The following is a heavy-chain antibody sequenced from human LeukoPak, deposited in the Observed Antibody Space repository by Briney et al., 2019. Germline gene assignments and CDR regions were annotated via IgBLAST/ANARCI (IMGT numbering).Heavy chain of an antibody. J-gene: IGHJ4*02. CDR2: IWYDGSNK. CDR1: GFTFSSYG. Sequence: GGSLRLSCAASGFTFSSYGMHWVRQAPGKGLEWVAVIWYDGSNKYYADSVKGRFTISRDNSKNTLYLQMNSLRAEDTVVYYCARDPYRYYYDSSGYEFDYWGQGTLVTVSS. CDR3: ARDPYRYYYDSSGYEFDY. D-gene: IGHD3-22*01. V-gene: IGHV3-33*01.